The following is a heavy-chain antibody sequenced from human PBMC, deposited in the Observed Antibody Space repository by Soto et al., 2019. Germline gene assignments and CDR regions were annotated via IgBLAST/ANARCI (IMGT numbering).Heavy chain of an antibody. V-gene: IGHV4-39*07. J-gene: IGHJ4*02. CDR2: IYYSGST. CDR3: ARCIESRLSGGSSPRLDY. D-gene: IGHD3-16*01. CDR1: GDSISSRSYY. Sequence: PSETLSLTCTVTGDSISSRSYYWGWIRQPPGKGLEWIGSIYYSGSTNYNPSLKSRVTISVDTSKNQFSLKLSSVTAADTAVYYCARCIESRLSGGSSPRLDYWGQGTLVTVSS.